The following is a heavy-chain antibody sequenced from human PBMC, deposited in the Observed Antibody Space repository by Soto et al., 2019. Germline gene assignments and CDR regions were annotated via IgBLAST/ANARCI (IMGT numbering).Heavy chain of an antibody. V-gene: IGHV4-59*01. CDR2: IYYSGST. Sequence: QVQLQESGPGLVKPSETLSLTCTVSGGSISSYYWSWIRQPPGKGLELIGYIYYSGSTNYNPSLQSRVAISVDTSKSQFSLKLSAVTAADTAVYYCARGKDYDFWSGYHYYYGMDVWGKGTTVTVSS. J-gene: IGHJ6*04. CDR1: GGSISSYY. D-gene: IGHD3-3*01. CDR3: ARGKDYDFWSGYHYYYGMDV.